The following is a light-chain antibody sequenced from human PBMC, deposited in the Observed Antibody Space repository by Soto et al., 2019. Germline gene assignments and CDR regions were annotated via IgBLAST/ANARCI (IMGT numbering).Light chain of an antibody. J-gene: IGLJ7*01. CDR2: EVS. CDR1: SSDVGSYNL. Sequence: QSALTQPASVSRSPGQSITISCTGTSSDVGSYNLVSWYQQHPGKAPKLMIYEVSKRPSGVSNRFSGSKSGNTASLTISGLQAEDEADYYCCSYAGSSTAVFGGGTQLTVL. CDR3: CSYAGSSTAV. V-gene: IGLV2-23*02.